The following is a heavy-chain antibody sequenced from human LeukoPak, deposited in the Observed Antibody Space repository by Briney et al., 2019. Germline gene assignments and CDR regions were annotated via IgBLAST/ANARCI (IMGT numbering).Heavy chain of an antibody. CDR2: INPNSGGT. CDR3: ARGGDCYSSKNDAFDI. CDR1: GYTFTGYY. D-gene: IGHD2-21*02. Sequence: GASVKVSCKASGYTFTGYYMHWVRQAPGQGLEWMGWINPNSGGTNYAQKFQGRVTMARDTSISTAYMELSRLRSDDTAVYYCARGGDCYSSKNDAFDIWGQGTMVTVSS. V-gene: IGHV1-2*02. J-gene: IGHJ3*02.